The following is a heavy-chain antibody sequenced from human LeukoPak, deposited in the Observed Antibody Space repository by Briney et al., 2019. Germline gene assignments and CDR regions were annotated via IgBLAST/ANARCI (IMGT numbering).Heavy chain of an antibody. V-gene: IGHV4-59*08. CDR2: IYYSGST. Sequence: SETLSLTCTVSGGSISGYYWSWIRQPPGKGLEWIGYIYYSGSTNYNPSLKSRVTISVDTSKNQFSLKLSSVTAADTAVYYCARHGSSWFYFDYWGQGTLVTVSS. J-gene: IGHJ4*02. CDR3: ARHGSSWFYFDY. D-gene: IGHD6-13*01. CDR1: GGSISGYY.